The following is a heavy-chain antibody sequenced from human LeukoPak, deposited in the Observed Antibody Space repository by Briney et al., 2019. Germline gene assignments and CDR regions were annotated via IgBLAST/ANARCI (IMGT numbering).Heavy chain of an antibody. CDR1: GLTVSSNS. CDR2: IYSGGNT. Sequence: GGSLRPSCTVSGLTVSSNSMSWVRQAAGKGLEWVSFIYSGGNTHYSDSVKGRFTISRDNSKNTLYLQMNSLRAEDTAVYYFARRAGEYAHPYDYWGQGTLVTVSS. J-gene: IGHJ4*02. CDR3: ARRAGEYAHPYDY. D-gene: IGHD4-17*01. V-gene: IGHV3-53*01.